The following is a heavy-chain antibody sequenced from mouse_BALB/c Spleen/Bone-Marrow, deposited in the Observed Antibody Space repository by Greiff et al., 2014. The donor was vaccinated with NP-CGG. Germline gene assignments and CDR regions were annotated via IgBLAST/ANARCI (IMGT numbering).Heavy chain of an antibody. CDR1: GFNIKDTY. V-gene: IGHV14-3*02. D-gene: IGHD1-1*01. Sequence: VQLQQSGAELVKPGASGKLSCTASGFNIKDTYMHWVKQRPEQGLEWIGRIDRANGIIKYDQKFQGKATITTDNSSNTAYLQLSSLTSEDTTVYYCARYYYGSSLFDYWGQGTTLTVSS. CDR2: IDRANGII. J-gene: IGHJ2*01. CDR3: ARYYYGSSLFDY.